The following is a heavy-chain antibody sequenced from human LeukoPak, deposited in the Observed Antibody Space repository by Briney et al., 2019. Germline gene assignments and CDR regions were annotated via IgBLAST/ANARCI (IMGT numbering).Heavy chain of an antibody. Sequence: PGRSLRLSCAASGFTFSSYGMHWVRQAPGKGLEWVAVISYDGSNKYYADSVKGRFTISRDNSKNTLYLQMNSLRAEDTAVYYCAKDSGLLLRHYYGMYVWGQGTTVTVSS. J-gene: IGHJ6*02. CDR1: GFTFSSYG. CDR3: AKDSGLLLRHYYGMYV. V-gene: IGHV3-30*18. CDR2: ISYDGSNK. D-gene: IGHD3-16*01.